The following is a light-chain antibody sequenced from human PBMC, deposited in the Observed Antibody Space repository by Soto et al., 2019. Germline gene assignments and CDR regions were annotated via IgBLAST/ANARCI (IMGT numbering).Light chain of an antibody. CDR3: QQRISWSPIFT. CDR2: DAS. Sequence: EFVLTQSPVTLSLSPGERATLSCRASQSVGDSLAWYQKKPGQAPRLLIYDASNRATGIPARFSGSGSGTDFALPISSLEPEDFAVYYCQQRISWSPIFTFGPGTKVEIK. J-gene: IGKJ3*01. V-gene: IGKV3-11*01. CDR1: QSVGDS.